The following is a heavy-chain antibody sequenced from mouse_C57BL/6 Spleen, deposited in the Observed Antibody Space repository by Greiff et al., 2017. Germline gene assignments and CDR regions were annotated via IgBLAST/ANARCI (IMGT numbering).Heavy chain of an antibody. CDR3: ARDEGTTGYFDG. Sequence: QVQLQQSGAELARPGASVKLSCKASGYTFTSSGISWVKQRTGQGLEWIGAIYTRSVNTYYHEQFKGKATLTADKSSSTAYMKLRSLTSEYSAVYFCARDEGTTGYFDGWGTGTTVTVSS. CDR2: IYTRSVNT. J-gene: IGHJ1*03. D-gene: IGHD1-1*01. CDR1: GYTFTSSG. V-gene: IGHV1-81*01.